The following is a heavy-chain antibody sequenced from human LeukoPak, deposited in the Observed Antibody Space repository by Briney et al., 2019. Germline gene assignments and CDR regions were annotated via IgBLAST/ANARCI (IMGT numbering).Heavy chain of an antibody. CDR3: GRGGVVASIDI. CDR2: MSRDGSIT. D-gene: IGHD2-21*01. CDR1: GFTFSTYG. Sequence: GGSLRLSCAASGFTFSTYGMSWVRQAPGKGPVWVSHMSRDGSITDHADSVKGRFTISRDNAKGTLYLQMNSLRAEDTAVYYCGRGGVVASIDIWGQGTMVTVSS. V-gene: IGHV3-74*01. J-gene: IGHJ3*02.